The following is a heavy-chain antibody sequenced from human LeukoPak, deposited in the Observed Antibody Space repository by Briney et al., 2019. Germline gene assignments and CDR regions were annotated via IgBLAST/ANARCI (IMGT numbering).Heavy chain of an antibody. D-gene: IGHD1-26*01. CDR3: AWIGGATLLDP. CDR1: GGTFSSYA. CDR2: IIPILGVA. V-gene: IGHV1-69*04. J-gene: IGHJ5*02. Sequence: GSSVKVSCKASGGTFSSYAISWVRQAPGQGLEWMGRIIPILGVANYAQKFQGRVTIAADKSTSTVYMELSSLRSEDTAVYYCAWIGGATLLDPWGQGTLVTVSS.